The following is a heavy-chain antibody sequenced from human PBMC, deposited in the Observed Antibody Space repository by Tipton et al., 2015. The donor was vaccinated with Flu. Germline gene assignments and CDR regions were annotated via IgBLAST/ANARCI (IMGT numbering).Heavy chain of an antibody. CDR1: GGSFSGYY. CDR3: ARRDYSNYVSDPKSWFDP. D-gene: IGHD4-11*01. CDR2: INHSGST. Sequence: TLSLTCAAYGGSFSGYYWNWIRQPPGKGLEWIGEINHSGSTNYNPSLKSRVTISVDTSKNQFSLKVFSVTAADTAVYYCARRDYSNYVSDPKSWFDPWGTGILVTVSS. V-gene: IGHV4-34*01. J-gene: IGHJ5*02.